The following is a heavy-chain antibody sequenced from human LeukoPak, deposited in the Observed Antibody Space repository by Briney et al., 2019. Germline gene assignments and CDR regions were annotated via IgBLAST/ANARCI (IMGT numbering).Heavy chain of an antibody. D-gene: IGHD6-6*01. CDR2: INHSGRN. CDR3: AREWAARPSYFDY. V-gene: IGHV4-34*01. Sequence: SETLSLTCAVYGGSFSGYYWSWIRQPPGKGLEWIGEINHSGRNNYNPSLKSRVTISVDTSKNQFSLKLSSVTAADTAVYYCAREWAARPSYFDYWGQGTLVTVSS. CDR1: GGSFSGYY. J-gene: IGHJ4*02.